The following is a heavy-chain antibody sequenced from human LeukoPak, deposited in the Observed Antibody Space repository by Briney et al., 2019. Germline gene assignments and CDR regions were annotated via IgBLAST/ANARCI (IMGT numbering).Heavy chain of an antibody. CDR3: ATVEQWPQRGAFDI. D-gene: IGHD6-19*01. Sequence: GGSLRLSCAASGFTVSSNYMSWVRQAPGKGLEWVSFIYSGTSTYYADSVRGRFTISTDNSRNTLYLQMNSLRAEDTAVYYCATVEQWPQRGAFDIWGQGTMVTVSS. J-gene: IGHJ3*02. CDR1: GFTVSSNY. V-gene: IGHV3-53*01. CDR2: IYSGTST.